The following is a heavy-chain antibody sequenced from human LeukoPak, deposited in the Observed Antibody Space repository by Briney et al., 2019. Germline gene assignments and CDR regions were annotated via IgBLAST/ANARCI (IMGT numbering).Heavy chain of an antibody. D-gene: IGHD3-10*01. CDR3: ARACYGSGSSYFDY. J-gene: IGHJ4*02. CDR2: INHSGST. CDR1: GGSFSGYY. V-gene: IGHV4-34*01. Sequence: SETLSLTCAVYGGSFSGYYWSWIRQPPGKGLEWIGEINHSGSTNYNPSLKSRVTISVDASKNQFSLKLSSVTAADTAVYYCARACYGSGSSYFDYWGQGTLVTVSS.